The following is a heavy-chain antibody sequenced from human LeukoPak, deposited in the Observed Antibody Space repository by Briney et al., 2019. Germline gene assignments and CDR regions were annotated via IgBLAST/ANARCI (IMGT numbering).Heavy chain of an antibody. J-gene: IGHJ1*01. CDR3: ARGKGSTSYYYDSSGSTEYFQH. CDR2: ISAYNGNT. Sequence: ASAKVSCKASGYTFTSYGIGWVRQAPGQGLEWMGWISAYNGNTNYAQKLQGRVTMTTDTSTSTAYMELRSLRSDDTAVYYCARGKGSTSYYYDSSGSTEYFQHWGQGTLVTVSS. CDR1: GYTFTSYG. D-gene: IGHD3-22*01. V-gene: IGHV1-18*01.